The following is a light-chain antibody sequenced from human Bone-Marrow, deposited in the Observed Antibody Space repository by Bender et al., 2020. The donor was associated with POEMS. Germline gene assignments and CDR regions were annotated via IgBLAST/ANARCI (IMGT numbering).Light chain of an antibody. CDR1: SSNIGAHA. Sequence: QSVLTQPPSASGTPGQRVTISCSGGSSNIGAHAVNWYQHLPGTAPKLLIYSNHRRPSEVPDRFSGSRSGTSASLAISGLQSEDEADYYCQSFDSRLGGWVFGGGTKLTVL. J-gene: IGLJ3*02. CDR3: QSFDSRLGGWV. V-gene: IGLV1-44*01. CDR2: SNH.